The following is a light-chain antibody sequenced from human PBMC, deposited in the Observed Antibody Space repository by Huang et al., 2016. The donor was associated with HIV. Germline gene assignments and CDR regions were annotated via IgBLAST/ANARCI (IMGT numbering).Light chain of an antibody. Sequence: EIMMTHSPATLSVSPGEKATLSCRASQSVSSNLAWYQHKPGQAPRLLIYSASTRATGIPPRFSGSGSGTEFSLTISSLQSEDLAVYYCQQYNNWPPITFGQGTRLEIK. CDR3: QQYNNWPPIT. CDR1: QSVSSN. V-gene: IGKV3-15*01. CDR2: SAS. J-gene: IGKJ5*01.